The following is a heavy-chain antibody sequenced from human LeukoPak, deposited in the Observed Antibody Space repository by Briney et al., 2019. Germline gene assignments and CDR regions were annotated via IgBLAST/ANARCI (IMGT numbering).Heavy chain of an antibody. D-gene: IGHD5-18*01. Sequence: ASVKVSCKASGYTFTGYYMHWGRQAPGQGLEWMGRINPNSGGTNYAQKFQGRVTMTRDTSISTAYMELSRMRSADTAVYYCEREGDTAMVSFDYWGQGTLVTVSS. CDR1: GYTFTGYY. J-gene: IGHJ4*02. CDR3: EREGDTAMVSFDY. CDR2: INPNSGGT. V-gene: IGHV1-2*06.